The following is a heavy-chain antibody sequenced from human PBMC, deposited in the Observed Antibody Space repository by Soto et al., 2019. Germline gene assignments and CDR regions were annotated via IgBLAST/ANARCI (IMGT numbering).Heavy chain of an antibody. D-gene: IGHD3-3*01. Sequence: ASVKVSCKASGYTFTSYSISWVRQAPGQGLEWMGWISAYNGNTNYAQKLQGRVTMTTDTSTSTAYMELRSLRSDDTAVYYCARIKTDFWSGYFSRPNWFDPWGQGTLVTVSS. V-gene: IGHV1-18*04. CDR1: GYTFTSYS. J-gene: IGHJ5*02. CDR2: ISAYNGNT. CDR3: ARIKTDFWSGYFSRPNWFDP.